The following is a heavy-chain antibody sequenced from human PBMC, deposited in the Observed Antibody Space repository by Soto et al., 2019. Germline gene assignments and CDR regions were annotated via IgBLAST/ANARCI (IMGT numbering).Heavy chain of an antibody. CDR3: ARGGSGYVWFNEF. V-gene: IGHV1-69*01. D-gene: IGHD3-22*01. Sequence: QEQLVQSGAAVKKPGSSVQVSCKASGGIFSSYAISWVRQAPGQGLEWMGGIIPIFGTANYAQKFKGRVTITADESTNTAYMDLSSLKSEDTAIYYCARGGSGYVWFNEFWGQGTLVTVSS. CDR2: IIPIFGTA. J-gene: IGHJ4*02. CDR1: GGIFSSYA.